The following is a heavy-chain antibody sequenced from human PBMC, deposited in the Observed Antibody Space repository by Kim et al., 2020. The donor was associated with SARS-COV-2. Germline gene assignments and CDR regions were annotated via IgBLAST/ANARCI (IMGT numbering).Heavy chain of an antibody. V-gene: IGHV4-4*02. Sequence: SETLSLTCAVSGGSISSSNWWSWVRQPPGKGLEWIGEIYHSGSTNYNPSLKSRVTISVDKSKNQFSLKLSSVTAADTAVYYCARITYSSSWYSDYWGQGTLVTVSS. CDR3: ARITYSSSWYSDY. CDR2: IYHSGST. J-gene: IGHJ4*02. D-gene: IGHD6-13*01. CDR1: GGSISSSNW.